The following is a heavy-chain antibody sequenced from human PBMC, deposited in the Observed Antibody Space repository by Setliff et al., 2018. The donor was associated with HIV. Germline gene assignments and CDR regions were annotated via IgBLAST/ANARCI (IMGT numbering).Heavy chain of an antibody. D-gene: IGHD2-21*01. CDR2: ISSINGNT. Sequence: ASVKVSCKTSGYTFTAYGINWVRQAPGQGLERMGGISSINGNTNYAQKFQGRVTMTTDTFTNPAYMELRSLRSDDTAVYYCARGTINNYFDYWGQGTLVTVSS. CDR1: GYTFTAYG. CDR3: ARGTINNYFDY. J-gene: IGHJ4*02. V-gene: IGHV1-18*01.